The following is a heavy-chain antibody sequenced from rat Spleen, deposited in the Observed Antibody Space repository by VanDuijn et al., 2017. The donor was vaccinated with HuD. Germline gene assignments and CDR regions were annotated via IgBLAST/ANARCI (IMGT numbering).Heavy chain of an antibody. J-gene: IGHJ2*01. CDR2: ISSDGGRN. V-gene: IGHV5S10*01. CDR1: GFTFSDYA. Sequence: EVQLVASDGGLVQPGRSLKLSCAASGFTFSDYAMAWVRQSPKKGLEWVATISSDGGRNFYRDSVKGRFTISRDNAKSSLYLQMDSLRSGDTATYYCTTLGNYFNYWGQGVMVTVSS. CDR3: TTLGNYFNY.